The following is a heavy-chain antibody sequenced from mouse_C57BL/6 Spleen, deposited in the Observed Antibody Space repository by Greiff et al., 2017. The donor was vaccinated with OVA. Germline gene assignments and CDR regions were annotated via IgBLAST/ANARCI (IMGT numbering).Heavy chain of an antibody. J-gene: IGHJ2*01. CDR3: ARESSGYGFDY. V-gene: IGHV5-16*01. D-gene: IGHD3-2*02. CDR1: GFTFSDYY. Sequence: DVKLVESEGGLVQPGSSMKLSCTASGFTFSDYYMAWVRQVPEKGLEWVANINYDGSSTYYLDSLKSRFIISRDNAKNILYLQMSSLKSEDTATYYCARESSGYGFDYWGQGTTLTVSS. CDR2: INYDGSST.